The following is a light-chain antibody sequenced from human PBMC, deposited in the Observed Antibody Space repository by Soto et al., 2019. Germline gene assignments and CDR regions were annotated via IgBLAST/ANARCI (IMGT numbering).Light chain of an antibody. Sequence: QSLLTQPPSASGTPGQRVTISCSGSSSNIGSNYVYWYQQLPGTAPKLLIYRNNQRPSGVPDRFSGSKSGTSASLAISGLRSEDEADYYCAAWDDSLSAFYVVGIGTKVTV. CDR2: RNN. CDR1: SSNIGSNY. V-gene: IGLV1-47*01. CDR3: AAWDDSLSAFYV. J-gene: IGLJ1*01.